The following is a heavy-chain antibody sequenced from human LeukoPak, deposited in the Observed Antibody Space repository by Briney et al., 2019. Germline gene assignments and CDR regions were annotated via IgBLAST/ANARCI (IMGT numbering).Heavy chain of an antibody. CDR2: ISGSGGST. J-gene: IGHJ3*02. D-gene: IGHD3-22*01. CDR1: GFTFSSYG. Sequence: PGGSLRLSCAAPGFTFSSYGMSRVRQAPGKGLEWVSAISGSGGSTYYADSVKGRFTISRDNSKNTLYLQMNSLRVEDTAVYYCAKSWNYYDSSGDDALDIWGQGTMVTVSS. CDR3: AKSWNYYDSSGDDALDI. V-gene: IGHV3-23*01.